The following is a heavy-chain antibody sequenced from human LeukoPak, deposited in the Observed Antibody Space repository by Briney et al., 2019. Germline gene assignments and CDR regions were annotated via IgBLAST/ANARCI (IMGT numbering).Heavy chain of an antibody. D-gene: IGHD3-22*01. CDR2: IWYDGSNK. J-gene: IGHJ4*02. CDR1: GFTFSSYG. V-gene: IGHV3-33*01. Sequence: WGSLRLSCAASGFTFSSYGMHWVRQAPGKGLEWVAVIWYDGSNKYYADSVKGRFTISRDNSKNTLYLQMNSLRAEDTAVYYCARWSSGYYEYYFDYWGQGTLVTVSS. CDR3: ARWSSGYYEYYFDY.